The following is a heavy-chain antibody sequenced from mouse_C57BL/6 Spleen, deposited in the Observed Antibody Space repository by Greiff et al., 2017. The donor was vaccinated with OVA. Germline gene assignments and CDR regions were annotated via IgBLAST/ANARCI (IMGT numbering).Heavy chain of an antibody. CDR3: ARHGTGYFDY. V-gene: IGHV5-6*01. D-gene: IGHD3-3*01. Sequence: DVHLVESGGDLVKPGGSLKLSCAASGFTFSSYGMSWVRQTPDKRLEWVATISSGGSYTYYPDSVKGRFTISRDNAKNTLYLQMSSLKSEDTAMYYCARHGTGYFDYWGQGTTLTVSS. CDR2: ISSGGSYT. J-gene: IGHJ2*01. CDR1: GFTFSSYG.